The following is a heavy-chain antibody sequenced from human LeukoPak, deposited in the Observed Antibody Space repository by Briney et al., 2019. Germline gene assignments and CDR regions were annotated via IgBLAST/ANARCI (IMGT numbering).Heavy chain of an antibody. Sequence: GGSLRLSCGASGFTFSSYSMKWGRQAPGRGLEWVSYIRRRSSSTIYYADSVKGRFTISRDNAKNSLYLQMNSLRDEDTAVYYCARDGDSTSCYPPSCYYYGMDVWGQGTTVTVSS. CDR1: GFTFSSYS. V-gene: IGHV3-48*02. CDR2: IRRRSSSTI. CDR3: ARDGDSTSCYPPSCYYYGMDV. J-gene: IGHJ6*02. D-gene: IGHD2-2*01.